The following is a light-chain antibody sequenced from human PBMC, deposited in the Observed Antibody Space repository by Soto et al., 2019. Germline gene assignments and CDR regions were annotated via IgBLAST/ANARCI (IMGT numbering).Light chain of an antibody. CDR2: EVS. J-gene: IGLJ3*02. V-gene: IGLV2-23*02. CDR1: CSDVGSYNL. Sequence: QSALTQPASVSGSPGQSITISCTGTCSDVGSYNLVSWYQQRPGKAPKLMIYEVSKRPSGVSNRFSGSKSGNTASLTISGLQAEDEADYSCCSYAGSSTWVFGGGTKLTVL. CDR3: CSYAGSSTWV.